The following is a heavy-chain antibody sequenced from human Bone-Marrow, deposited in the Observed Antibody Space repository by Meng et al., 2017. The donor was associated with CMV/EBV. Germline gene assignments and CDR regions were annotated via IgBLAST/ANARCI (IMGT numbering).Heavy chain of an antibody. CDR1: GGSISSSSYY. V-gene: IGHV4-39*07. Sequence: SETLSLTCTVSGGSISSSSYYWGWIRQPPGKGLEWIGSIYYSGSTYYNPSHKSRVTISVDTSKNQFSLKLSSVTAADPAVYYCARVPRKDILVFTDKGGFDYWGQGTMVTVSS. J-gene: IGHJ4*02. CDR3: ARVPRKDILVFTDKGGFDY. CDR2: IYYSGST. D-gene: IGHD2-2*01.